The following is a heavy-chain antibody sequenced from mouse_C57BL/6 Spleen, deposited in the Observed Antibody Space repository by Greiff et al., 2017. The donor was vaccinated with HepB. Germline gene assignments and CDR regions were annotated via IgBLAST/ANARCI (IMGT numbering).Heavy chain of an antibody. D-gene: IGHD2-1*01. CDR2: IYPSDSET. CDR1: GYTFTSYW. J-gene: IGHJ1*03. V-gene: IGHV1-61*01. Sequence: QVQLQQPGAELVRPGSSVKLSCKASGYTFTSYWMDWVKQRPGQGLEWIGNIYPSDSETHYNQKFKDKATLTVDKSSSTAYMQLSSLTSEDSAVYYCARGIYYGNYYWYFDVWGTGTTVTVSS. CDR3: ARGIYYGNYYWYFDV.